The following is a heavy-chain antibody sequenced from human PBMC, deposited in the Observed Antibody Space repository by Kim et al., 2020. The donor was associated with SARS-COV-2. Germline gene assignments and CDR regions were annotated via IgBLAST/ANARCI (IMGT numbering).Heavy chain of an antibody. CDR3: ARAVIGQWLVFDY. V-gene: IGHV4-4*02. J-gene: IGHJ4*02. CDR2: IYHSGST. Sequence: SETLSLTCAVSGGSISSSNWWSWVRQPPGEGLEWIGEIYHSGSTNYNPSLKSRVTISVDKSKNQFSLKLSSVTAADTAVYYCARAVIGQWLVFDYWGQGTLVTVSS. CDR1: GGSISSSNW. D-gene: IGHD6-19*01.